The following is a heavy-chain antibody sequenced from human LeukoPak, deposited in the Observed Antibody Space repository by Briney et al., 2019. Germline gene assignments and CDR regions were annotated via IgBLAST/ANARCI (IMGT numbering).Heavy chain of an antibody. CDR1: GFTSSSYA. CDR2: ISCSGGST. J-gene: IGHJ4*02. Sequence: GWSLRLSCAASGFTSSSYALSWVRPPPGKGLEGVSAISCSGGSTYYADSVKGRFTISRDNSKNTLYLQMNSMRAEETAVYYCAKSRIVVVPAATRPIDYWGQGTLVTVSS. CDR3: AKSRIVVVPAATRPIDY. V-gene: IGHV3-23*01. D-gene: IGHD2-2*01.